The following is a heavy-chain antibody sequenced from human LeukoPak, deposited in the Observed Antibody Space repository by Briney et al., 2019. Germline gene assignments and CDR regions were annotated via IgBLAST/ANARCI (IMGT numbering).Heavy chain of an antibody. CDR1: GFTFSSYW. D-gene: IGHD3-3*01. J-gene: IGHJ4*02. CDR3: ARDDFWSALRAYYFDY. Sequence: GGSLRLSCAASGFTFSSYWMSWVRQAPGKGLEWVANIKQDGSEKYYVDSVKGRFTISRDNAKNSLYLQMNSLRAEDTAVYYRARDDFWSALRAYYFDYWGQGTLVTVSS. V-gene: IGHV3-7*01. CDR2: IKQDGSEK.